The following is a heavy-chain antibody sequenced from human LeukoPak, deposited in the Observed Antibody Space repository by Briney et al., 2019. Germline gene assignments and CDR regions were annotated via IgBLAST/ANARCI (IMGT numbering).Heavy chain of an antibody. CDR2: ISGSGGST. CDR1: GFTSSSYA. CDR3: AKADVVVPAEGYYYYGMAV. J-gene: IGHJ6*02. Sequence: QPGASLRLSCAASGFTSSSYAMSWVRQAPGKGLEWVSAISGSGGSTYYADSVKGRFTISRDNSKNTLYMQMNSLRPKDTAVYYCAKADVVVPAEGYYYYGMAVWGQGTTVTVSS. V-gene: IGHV3-23*01. D-gene: IGHD2-2*01.